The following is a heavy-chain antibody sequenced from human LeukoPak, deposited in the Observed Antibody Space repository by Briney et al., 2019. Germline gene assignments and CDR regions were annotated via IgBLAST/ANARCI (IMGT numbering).Heavy chain of an antibody. V-gene: IGHV4-61*02. D-gene: IGHD4-17*01. CDR3: ARSNGDYTILGY. J-gene: IGHJ4*02. CDR2: IDTSGST. CDR1: GGSISSDSYY. Sequence: SETLSLTCTVSGGSISSDSYYWAWIRQPGGKGLEWIVRIDTSGSTNYNPSLKSRLTISLDTSKNQFSLKLNSVTAADTAVYYCARSNGDYTILGYWGQGTLVTVSS.